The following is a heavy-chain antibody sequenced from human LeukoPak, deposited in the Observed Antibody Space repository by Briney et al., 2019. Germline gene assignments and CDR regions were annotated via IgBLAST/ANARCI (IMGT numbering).Heavy chain of an antibody. CDR2: MNPNRGNT. CDR1: GYTFTSYD. CDR3: AALNWRRSTRGEAGWFDP. J-gene: IGHJ5*02. D-gene: IGHD2-21*01. Sequence: ASVKVSCKASGYTFTSYDINWVRQATGQGLEWMGWMNPNRGNTGYAQKFQGRVTMTRNTSISTAYMELSSLRSEDTAVYYCAALNWRRSTRGEAGWFDPWGQGTLVTVSS. V-gene: IGHV1-8*01.